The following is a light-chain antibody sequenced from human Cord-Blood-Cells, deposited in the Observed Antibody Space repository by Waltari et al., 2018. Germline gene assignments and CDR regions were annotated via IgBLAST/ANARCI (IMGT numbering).Light chain of an antibody. J-gene: IGKJ1*01. CDR3: QQYGSSAGT. CDR1: QSVSSSY. V-gene: IGKV3-20*01. CDR2: GAS. Sequence: EIVLTQSPGTLSLSPGERATLSCRASQSVSSSYLAWYQQKHGQAPRLLIYGASSKATNIPDRFIGSGSGTDFTLTISRLEPEDFAVYYCQQYGSSAGTFGQGTKVEIK.